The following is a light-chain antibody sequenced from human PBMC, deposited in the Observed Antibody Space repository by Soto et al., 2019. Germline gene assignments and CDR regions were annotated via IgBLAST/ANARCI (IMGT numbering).Light chain of an antibody. CDR3: QQSNSFPVT. CDR1: QGISSW. CDR2: AAS. J-gene: IGKJ4*01. V-gene: IGKV1-12*01. Sequence: DIQMTQSPSSVSASVGDRVTITCRASQGISSWLALYQQKPGKAPKLLIYAASSLQSGVPSRFSGSGSGTDFTLTISRLQPEDFATYYCQQSNSFPVTFGGGTKVESK.